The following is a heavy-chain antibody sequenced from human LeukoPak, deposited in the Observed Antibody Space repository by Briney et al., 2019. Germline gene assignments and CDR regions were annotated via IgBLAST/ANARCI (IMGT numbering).Heavy chain of an antibody. V-gene: IGHV3-30*03. Sequence: PGRSLRLSCEASGFTFSHFAMHWVRQAPNKGLEWVAVISYVGKRNYYADSVKGRFTLSRDDSKNTVYLQMNRLRAEDTAVYFCVRGSKIRGVIPEGEFDYWGQGTLVTVSS. D-gene: IGHD3-10*01. CDR1: GFTFSHFA. CDR3: VRGSKIRGVIPEGEFDY. J-gene: IGHJ4*02. CDR2: ISYVGKRN.